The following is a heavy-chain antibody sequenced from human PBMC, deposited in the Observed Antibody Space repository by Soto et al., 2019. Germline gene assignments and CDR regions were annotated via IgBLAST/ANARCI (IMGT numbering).Heavy chain of an antibody. CDR2: IKSKTDGGTT. D-gene: IGHD6-13*01. V-gene: IGHV3-15*07. CDR1: GFTFSNAW. Sequence: GGSLRLSCAASGFTFSNAWMNWGRQAPGKGLEWVGRIKSKTDGGTTDYAAPVKGRFTISRHDSKNTLYLQMNSLKTEDTAVYYCTSRPIAAAGPYYYYYYGMDVWGQGTTVTVSS. J-gene: IGHJ6*02. CDR3: TSRPIAAAGPYYYYYYGMDV.